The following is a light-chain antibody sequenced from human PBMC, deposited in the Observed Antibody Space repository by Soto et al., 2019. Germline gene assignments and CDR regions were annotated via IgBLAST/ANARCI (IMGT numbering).Light chain of an antibody. Sequence: AIQMTQSPSSLSASVGDRVTITCRASQDIRNDLGWYQQKPGKAPKLLIYGVSTLESGVPSRFSGSGSATGFTLTISSLQPEDFATSYCLQDYNYPYTFGQGTKLESK. CDR2: GVS. CDR1: QDIRND. J-gene: IGKJ2*01. CDR3: LQDYNYPYT. V-gene: IGKV1-6*01.